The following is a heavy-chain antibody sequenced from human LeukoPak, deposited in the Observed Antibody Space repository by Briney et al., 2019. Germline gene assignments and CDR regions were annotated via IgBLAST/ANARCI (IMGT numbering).Heavy chain of an antibody. CDR1: GYTFTGYY. Sequence: GASVKVSCKASGYTFTGYYMHWVRQAPGQGFEWMGWINPNSGGTNYAQKFQGRVTMTRDTSISTAYMELSRLRSDDTAVYYCARKVRGVIALFDPWGQGTLVTVSS. J-gene: IGHJ5*02. V-gene: IGHV1-2*02. CDR2: INPNSGGT. D-gene: IGHD3-10*01. CDR3: ARKVRGVIALFDP.